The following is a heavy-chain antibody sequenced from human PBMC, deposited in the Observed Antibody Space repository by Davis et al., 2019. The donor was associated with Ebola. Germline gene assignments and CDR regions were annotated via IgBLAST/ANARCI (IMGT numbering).Heavy chain of an antibody. D-gene: IGHD5-24*01. CDR2: ISPYTGNT. J-gene: IGHJ4*02. CDR3: ARDFQDGATWVSDY. CDR1: GYTFDSYG. V-gene: IGHV1-18*04. Sequence: AASVEVSCKASGYTFDSYGFDWVRQAPGQGLEWLGWISPYTGNTNYAHKLQGRVTLTTDTSAATAYMQLTSLRSDDTAIYYCARDFQDGATWVSDYWGQGTLVTVSS.